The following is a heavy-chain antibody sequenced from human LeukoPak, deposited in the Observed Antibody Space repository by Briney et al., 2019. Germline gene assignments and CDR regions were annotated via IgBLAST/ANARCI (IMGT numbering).Heavy chain of an antibody. CDR2: ISYDGSNK. CDR1: GLTFSSYA. D-gene: IGHD6-13*01. Sequence: GGSRRLSCAASGLTFSSYAMHWVRQPPGKGLEWDAVISYDGSNKYYADSVKGRFPISRDNSKNTLSLQMNSLRAEDTAIYYCAKSRGSSWSQFDCWGQGTLVTVSS. CDR3: AKSRGSSWSQFDC. J-gene: IGHJ4*02. V-gene: IGHV3-30-3*02.